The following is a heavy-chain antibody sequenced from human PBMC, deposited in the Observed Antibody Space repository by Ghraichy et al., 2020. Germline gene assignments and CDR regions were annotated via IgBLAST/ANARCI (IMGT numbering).Heavy chain of an antibody. CDR2: IYYRGNT. V-gene: IGHV4-39*01. J-gene: IGHJ4*02. CDR3: ARRARTYFDY. CDR1: GGSISSNSYY. Sequence: SQTLSLTCPVSGGSISSNSYYWDWIRQPPGKGLEWLASIYYRGNTYYNPSLRSRVIISVDTSKTQFSLNLTSVTAADAAVYYCARRARTYFDYWGPGTLVTVSS.